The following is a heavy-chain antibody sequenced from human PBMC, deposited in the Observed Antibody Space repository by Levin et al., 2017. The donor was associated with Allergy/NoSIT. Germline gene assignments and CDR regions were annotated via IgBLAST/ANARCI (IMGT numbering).Heavy chain of an antibody. Sequence: SETLSLTCTVSGGSISTYYWSWIRQPPGKGLEWIGYIYYSGSTNYNPSLKSRVTISVDTSKNQFSLKLSSVTAADTAVYYCARSTYYYGSGSYYNPLPLDYWGQGTLVTVSS. D-gene: IGHD3-10*01. CDR1: GGSISTYY. CDR2: IYYSGST. CDR3: ARSTYYYGSGSYYNPLPLDY. V-gene: IGHV4-59*01. J-gene: IGHJ4*02.